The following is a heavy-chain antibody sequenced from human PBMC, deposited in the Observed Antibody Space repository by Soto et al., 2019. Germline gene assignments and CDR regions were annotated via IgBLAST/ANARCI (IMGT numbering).Heavy chain of an antibody. CDR1: GGSISSGGYY. Sequence: SETLSLTCTVSGGSISSGGYYWSWIRQHPGKGLEWIGYIYYSGSTYYNPSLKSRVTISVDTSKNQFSLKLSSVTAADTAVYYCARSSVAARRGGGSNWFDPWGQGTLVTVSS. D-gene: IGHD6-6*01. J-gene: IGHJ5*02. CDR3: ARSSVAARRGGGSNWFDP. CDR2: IYYSGST. V-gene: IGHV4-31*03.